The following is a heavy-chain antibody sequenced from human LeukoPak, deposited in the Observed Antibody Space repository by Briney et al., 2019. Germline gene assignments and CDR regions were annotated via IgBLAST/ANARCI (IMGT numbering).Heavy chain of an antibody. J-gene: IGHJ5*02. Sequence: SQTLSLTCTVSGGSISSGGYYWSWIRQHPGKGLEWIGYIYYSGSTYYNPSLKSRVTISVDTSKNQFSLKLSSVTAADTAVYYCARGVGGGWYWFDPWGQGTLVTVSS. D-gene: IGHD6-19*01. CDR2: IYYSGST. CDR1: GGSISSGGYY. V-gene: IGHV4-31*03. CDR3: ARGVGGGWYWFDP.